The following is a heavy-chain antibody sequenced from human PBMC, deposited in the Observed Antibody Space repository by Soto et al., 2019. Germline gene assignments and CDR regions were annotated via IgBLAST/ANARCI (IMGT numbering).Heavy chain of an antibody. J-gene: IGHJ5*02. CDR2: IYDDGSA. D-gene: IGHD2-15*01. CDR3: ARDKYCSGGSCRKNWFDP. CDR1: GGSISSSY. V-gene: IGHV4-59*01. Sequence: SETLSLTCTVSGGSISSSYWSWIRQPPGKGLERLAYIYDDGSANYNPSLKSRATISLDMSKNQFSLKLISVTAADTAVYYCARDKYCSGGSCRKNWFDPWGQGTLVTVSS.